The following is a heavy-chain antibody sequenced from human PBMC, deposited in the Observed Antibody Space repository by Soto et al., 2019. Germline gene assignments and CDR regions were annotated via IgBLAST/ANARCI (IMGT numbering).Heavy chain of an antibody. V-gene: IGHV3-21*01. CDR3: ARDQYSGFQRSFDI. J-gene: IGHJ3*02. Sequence: PGWSLRLSCAASGLTFSSYSMNWVRQAPGKGLEWVSSISSSSSYIYYADSVKGRFTISRDNAKNSLYLQMNSLRAEDTAVYYCARDQYSGFQRSFDIWGQGTMVTVSS. CDR2: ISSSSSYI. D-gene: IGHD5-12*01. CDR1: GLTFSSYS.